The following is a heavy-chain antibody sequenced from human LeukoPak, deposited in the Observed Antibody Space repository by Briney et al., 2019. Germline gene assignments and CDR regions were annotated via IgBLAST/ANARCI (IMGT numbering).Heavy chain of an antibody. CDR1: GFTFSTYA. CDR2: ISGSGGST. CDR3: ARGVRGYSY. Sequence: PGGSLRLSCAASGFTFSTYAMSWVRQAPGKGLEWVSGISGSGGSTYYADSVKGRFTISRDNSKNTLYLQMNSLRAEDTAVYYCARGVRGYSYWGQGTLVTVSS. J-gene: IGHJ4*02. V-gene: IGHV3-23*01. D-gene: IGHD5-18*01.